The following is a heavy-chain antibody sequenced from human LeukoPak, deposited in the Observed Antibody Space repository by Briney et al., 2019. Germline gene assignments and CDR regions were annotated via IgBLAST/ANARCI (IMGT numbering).Heavy chain of an antibody. CDR2: IGYRGGSI. D-gene: IGHD4-17*01. CDR1: GITFSNYA. J-gene: IGHJ6*02. CDR3: ARGGRTTWHGMDV. V-gene: IGHV3-23*01. Sequence: GGSLRLSCAASGITFSNYAMSWVRQAPGKGLEWVSIIGYRGGSIYYTYSVKGRFTISGDNSKNTLSLQMNGLRPEDTAVYYCARGGRTTWHGMDVWGQGTTVTASS.